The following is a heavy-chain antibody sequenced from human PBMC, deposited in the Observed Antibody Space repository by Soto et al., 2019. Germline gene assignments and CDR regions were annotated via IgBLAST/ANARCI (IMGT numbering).Heavy chain of an antibody. CDR2: ISYGGSNK. CDR3: AKDGDFGDCGGDCYPHY. V-gene: IGHV3-30*18. CDR1: GFTFSSYG. Sequence: PGGSLRLSCAASGFTFSSYGMHWVRQAPGKGLEWVAVISYGGSNKYYADSVKGRFTISRDNSKNTLYLQMNSLRAEDTAVYYCAKDGDFGDCGGDCYPHYWGQGTLVTVSS. J-gene: IGHJ4*02. D-gene: IGHD2-21*02.